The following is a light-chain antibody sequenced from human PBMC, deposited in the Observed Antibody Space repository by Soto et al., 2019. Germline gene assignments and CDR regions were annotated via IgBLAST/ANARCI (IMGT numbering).Light chain of an antibody. CDR1: QSVSSSN. Sequence: ETVLTQSPGTLSLSPGQRATLSCRASQSVSSSNLAWYQQKPGQAPRLLIDGSSSSATGIPDRFSGSGSGTDFTLTISGLEPEDFAVYFCQHYVGSGRVTSGGGTKVDIK. J-gene: IGKJ4*01. CDR2: GSS. CDR3: QHYVGSGRVT. V-gene: IGKV3-20*01.